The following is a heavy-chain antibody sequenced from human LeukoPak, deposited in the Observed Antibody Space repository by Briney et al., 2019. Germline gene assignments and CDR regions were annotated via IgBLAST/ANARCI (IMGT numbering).Heavy chain of an antibody. CDR2: IYYSGST. CDR3: ARQHLEGWFDP. V-gene: IGHV4-61*08. J-gene: IGHJ5*02. CDR1: GGSISSGDYY. Sequence: PSQTLSLTCTVSGGSISSGDYYWSWIRQPPGKGLEWIGYIYYSGSTNYNPSLKSRVTISVDTSKNQFSLKLSSVTAADTAVYYCARQHLEGWFDPWGQGTLVTVSS.